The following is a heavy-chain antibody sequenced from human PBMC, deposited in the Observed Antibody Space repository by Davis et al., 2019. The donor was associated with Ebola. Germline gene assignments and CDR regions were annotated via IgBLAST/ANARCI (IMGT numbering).Heavy chain of an antibody. CDR2: IRSKAYGGTT. J-gene: IGHJ3*02. CDR1: GFTFGDYA. D-gene: IGHD1-26*01. Sequence: GESLKISCTASGFTFGDYAMSWVRQAPGKGLEWVGFIRSKAYGGTTEYAASVKGRFTISRDDSKSIAYLQMNSLKTEDTAVYYCRRSGSDDAFDIWGQGTMVTVSS. CDR3: RRSGSDDAFDI. V-gene: IGHV3-49*04.